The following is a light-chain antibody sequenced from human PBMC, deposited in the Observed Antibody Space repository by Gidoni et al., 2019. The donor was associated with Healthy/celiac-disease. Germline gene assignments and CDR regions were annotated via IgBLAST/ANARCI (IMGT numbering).Light chain of an antibody. CDR1: QSISSY. CDR3: QQGYSTPQT. CDR2: AAS. V-gene: IGKV1-39*01. J-gene: IGKJ1*01. Sequence: DIKMTQSPSSLSASVGDRVTITCRASQSISSYLNWYQQKPGKAPKLLIYAASSLQSGVPSRFSGSGSGTDFTLTISSLQPEDFATYYCQQGYSTPQTFGQGTKVEIK.